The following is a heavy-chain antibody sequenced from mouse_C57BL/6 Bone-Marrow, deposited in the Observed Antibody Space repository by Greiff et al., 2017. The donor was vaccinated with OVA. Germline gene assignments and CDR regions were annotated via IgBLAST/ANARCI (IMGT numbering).Heavy chain of an antibody. CDR1: GYAFSSSW. Sequence: VQLQQSGPELVKPGASVKISCKASGYAFSSSWMNWVKQRPGKGLEWIGRIYPGDGDTNYNGKFKGKATLTADKSSSTAYMQLSSLTSEDSAVYFCARDLVTTGGEYFDYWGQGTTLTVSS. D-gene: IGHD2-2*01. CDR2: IYPGDGDT. J-gene: IGHJ2*01. V-gene: IGHV1-82*01. CDR3: ARDLVTTGGEYFDY.